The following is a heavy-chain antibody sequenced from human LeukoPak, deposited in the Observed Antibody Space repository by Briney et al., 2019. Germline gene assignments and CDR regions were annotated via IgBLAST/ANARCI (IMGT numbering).Heavy chain of an antibody. D-gene: IGHD3-3*01. J-gene: IGHJ6*04. V-gene: IGHV4-38-2*02. CDR1: GYSISSGYY. CDR2: IYHSGST. CDR3: ARERNYDFWIGSQGPMDV. Sequence: SETLSLTCAVSGYSISSGYYWGWIRQPPGKGLEWIGSIYHSGSTYYNPSLKSRVTISVDTSKNQFSLKLSSVTAADTAVYYCARERNYDFWIGSQGPMDVWGKGTTVTVSS.